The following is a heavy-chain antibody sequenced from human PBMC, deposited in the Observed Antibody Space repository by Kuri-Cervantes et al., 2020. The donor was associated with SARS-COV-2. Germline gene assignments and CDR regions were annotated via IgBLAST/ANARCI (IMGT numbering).Heavy chain of an antibody. CDR3: AREGGDIVMVASDYWGQGTLV. J-gene: IGHJ4*02. V-gene: IGHV1-69*13. CDR1: GGPFSTYA. D-gene: IGHD5-18*01. CDR2: IIPIFGKA. Sequence: SVKVSCKASGGPFSTYAINWVRQAPGQGLEWMGRIIPIFGKANYARKVQGRVTITADESTDTAYMELSSLRSEDTAVYYCAREGGDIVMVASDYWGQGTLVWGQGTLVTVSS.